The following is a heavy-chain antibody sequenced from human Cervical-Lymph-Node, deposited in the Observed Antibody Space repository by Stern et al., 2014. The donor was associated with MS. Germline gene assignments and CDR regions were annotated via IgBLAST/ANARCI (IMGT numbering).Heavy chain of an antibody. D-gene: IGHD5-24*01. CDR1: GFTFSSYW. CDR3: ARDESPSLEMGTMWYDAFDI. Sequence: EVQLVESGGHLVQPGGSLRLSCAASGFTFSSYWMTWVRQAPGKGLEWVANIKQDGSEKNYVDSVKGRFTISRDNAKNSLYLQMNSLRAEDSAVYYCARDESPSLEMGTMWYDAFDIWGQGTMVTVSS. CDR2: IKQDGSEK. J-gene: IGHJ3*02. V-gene: IGHV3-7*01.